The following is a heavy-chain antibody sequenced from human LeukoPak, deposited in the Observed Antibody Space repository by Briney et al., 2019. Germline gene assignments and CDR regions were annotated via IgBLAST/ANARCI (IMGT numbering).Heavy chain of an antibody. CDR3: ARQGGGSYYCDC. J-gene: IGHJ4*02. CDR2: ISGSGGST. Sequence: GGPLRLSCAASGFTFSSYAMSCVRQAPGKGLEWVSAISGSGGSTYYADSVKGRFTISRDNSKNTLYLQMNSLRAEDTAVYYCARQGGGSYYCDCWGQGTLVTVSS. D-gene: IGHD1-26*01. CDR1: GFTFSSYA. V-gene: IGHV3-23*01.